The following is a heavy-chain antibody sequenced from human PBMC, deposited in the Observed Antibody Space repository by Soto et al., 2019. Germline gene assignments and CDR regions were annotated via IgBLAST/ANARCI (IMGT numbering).Heavy chain of an antibody. D-gene: IGHD5-12*01. CDR3: AKGGGYDLGGRKFGF. CDR1: GFTFSDFG. J-gene: IGHJ4*02. V-gene: IGHV3-33*06. Sequence: QEQLVQSGGGVVQPGRSPRLSCAASGFTFSDFGMHWVRQAPGKGLEWVATISYDGGNKNYADSVKGRFTTSRDNSKNTRYLQMNSLRAEDTAVYYWAKGGGYDLGGRKFGFWGQGKRVTVSS. CDR2: ISYDGGNK.